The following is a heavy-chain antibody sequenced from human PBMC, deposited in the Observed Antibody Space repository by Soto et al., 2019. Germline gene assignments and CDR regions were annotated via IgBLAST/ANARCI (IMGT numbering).Heavy chain of an antibody. J-gene: IGHJ6*02. CDR1: GFTFNNYW. V-gene: IGHV3-7*03. CDR2: IKRGGSGR. Sequence: GGSLRLSCAVSGFTFNNYWMSWVRRAPGKGLEWVASIKRGGSGRYYVESVKGRFTISRDNAKNSLSLQMNSLRAEDTAVYYCACAKSYGGGPLYCLDVWGQGTTVTVSS. CDR3: ACAKSYGGGPLYCLDV. D-gene: IGHD5-18*01.